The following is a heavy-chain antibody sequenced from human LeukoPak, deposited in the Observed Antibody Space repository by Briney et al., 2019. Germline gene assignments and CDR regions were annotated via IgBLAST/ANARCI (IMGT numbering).Heavy chain of an antibody. D-gene: IGHD4-17*01. CDR3: ARDRRTMTTCDY. CDR2: IWYDGSNK. CDR1: GFTFSSYG. J-gene: IGHJ4*02. Sequence: PGRSLRLSCAASGFTFSSYGMHWVRQAPGKGLEWVAVIWYDGSNKYYADSVKGRFTISRDNAKNSLYLQMNSLRAEDTAVYYCARDRRTMTTCDYWGQGSLVTVSS. V-gene: IGHV3-33*01.